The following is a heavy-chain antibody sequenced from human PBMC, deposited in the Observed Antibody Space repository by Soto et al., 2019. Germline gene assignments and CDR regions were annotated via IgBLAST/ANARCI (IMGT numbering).Heavy chain of an antibody. J-gene: IGHJ6*02. CDR3: ATGYRSSWYPTEYYYYYGMDV. CDR2: FDPEDGET. CDR1: GYTLTELS. D-gene: IGHD6-13*01. Sequence: GASVKVSCKVSGYTLTELSMHWVRQAPGKGLEWMGGFDPEDGETIYAQKSQGRVTMTEDTSTDTAYMELSSLRSEDTAVYYCATGYRSSWYPTEYYYYYGMDVWGPGTTVTVSS. V-gene: IGHV1-24*01.